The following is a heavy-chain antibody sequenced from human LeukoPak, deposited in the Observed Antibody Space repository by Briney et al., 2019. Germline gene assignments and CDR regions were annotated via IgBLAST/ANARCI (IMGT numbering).Heavy chain of an antibody. CDR2: INHSGST. V-gene: IGHV4-39*07. J-gene: IGHJ6*03. Sequence: SETLSLTCTVSGGSISSSSYYWSWIRQPPGKGLEWIGEINHSGSTNYNPSLKSRVTISVDTSKNQFSLKLSSVTAADTAVYYCAREEHHDGGRHYMDVWGKGTTVTVSS. CDR3: AREEHHDGGRHYMDV. CDR1: GGSISSSSYY. D-gene: IGHD5-24*01.